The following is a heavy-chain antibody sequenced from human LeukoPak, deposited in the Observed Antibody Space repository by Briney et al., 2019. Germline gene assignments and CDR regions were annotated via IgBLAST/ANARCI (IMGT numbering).Heavy chain of an antibody. D-gene: IGHD3-10*01. J-gene: IGHJ6*02. CDR1: GGSFSGYY. CDR2: INHSGST. CDR3: ARGSSVLWFGELFPNYYYGMDV. V-gene: IGHV4-34*01. Sequence: SETPSLTCAVYGGSFSGYYWSWIRQPPGKGLEWIGEINHSGSTNYNPSLKSRVTISVDTSKNQFSLKLSSVTAADTAVYYCARGSSVLWFGELFPNYYYGMDVWGQGTTVTVSS.